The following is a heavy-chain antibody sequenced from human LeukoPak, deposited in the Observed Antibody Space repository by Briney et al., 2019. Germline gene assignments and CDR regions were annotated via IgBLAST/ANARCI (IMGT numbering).Heavy chain of an antibody. V-gene: IGHV1-69*13. J-gene: IGHJ3*02. CDR2: IIPIFGTA. D-gene: IGHD2-21*02. Sequence: APVKVSCKASGGTFSSYAISWVRQAPAQGLEWMGGIIPIFGTANYAQKFQGRVTITADESTSTAYMELSSLRSEDTAVYYCARDSVAYCGGDCSLGAFDIWGQGTMVTVSS. CDR3: ARDSVAYCGGDCSLGAFDI. CDR1: GGTFSSYA.